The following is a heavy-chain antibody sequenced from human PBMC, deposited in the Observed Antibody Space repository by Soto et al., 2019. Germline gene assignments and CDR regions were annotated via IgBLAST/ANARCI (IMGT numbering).Heavy chain of an antibody. D-gene: IGHD3-16*01. Sequence: ASVKVSCKASGYTFTSYGISWVRQAPGQGLEWMGWISAYNGNTNYEQKLQGRVTMTTDTSTSTDYMELRSLRSDDTAVYYCARDFVGGLLWYPRGAFDIWGQGTMVTVSS. CDR2: ISAYNGNT. V-gene: IGHV1-18*04. CDR3: ARDFVGGLLWYPRGAFDI. CDR1: GYTFTSYG. J-gene: IGHJ3*02.